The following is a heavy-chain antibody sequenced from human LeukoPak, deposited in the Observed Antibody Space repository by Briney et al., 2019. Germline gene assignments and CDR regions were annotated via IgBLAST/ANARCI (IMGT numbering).Heavy chain of an antibody. CDR1: GGSFSGYY. V-gene: IGHV4-34*01. J-gene: IGHJ4*02. D-gene: IGHD4-23*01. CDR2: INHSGST. CDR3: ATDYGGNRYFDY. Sequence: SETLSLTCAVYGGSFSGYYWSWIRQPPGKGLEWIGEINHSGSTNYNPSLKSRVTISVDTSKNQFSLKLSSVTAADTAVYYCATDYGGNRYFDYWGQGTLVTVSS.